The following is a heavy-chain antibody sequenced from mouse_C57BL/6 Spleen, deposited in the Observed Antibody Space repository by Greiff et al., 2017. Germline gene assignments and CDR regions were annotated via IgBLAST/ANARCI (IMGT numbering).Heavy chain of an antibody. D-gene: IGHD1-1*01. V-gene: IGHV5-16*01. CDR2: INYDGSST. CDR3: ARDDGSFAY. Sequence: EVKLVESEGGLVQPGSSMKLSCTASGFTFSDYYMAWVRQVPEKGLEWVANINYDGSSTYYLDSLKSRFIISRDNAKNILYLQMSSLKSEDTATYYCARDDGSFAYWGQGTLVTVSA. CDR1: GFTFSDYY. J-gene: IGHJ3*01.